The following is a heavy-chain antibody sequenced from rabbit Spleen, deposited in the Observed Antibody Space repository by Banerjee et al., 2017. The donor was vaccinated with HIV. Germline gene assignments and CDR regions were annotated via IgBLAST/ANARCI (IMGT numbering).Heavy chain of an antibody. CDR3: ARGRYCYTGGSPYNL. CDR1: GFDSSRYYM. J-gene: IGHJ4*01. V-gene: IGHV1S45*01. D-gene: IGHD1-1*01. CDR2: INPNTENA. Sequence: QEQLVESGGGLVTPGGTLTLSCKASGFDSSRYYMNWVRQAPGKGLEWIGYINPNTENAASASWAKGRFTISKTSSTTVTLQMTSLTAADTATYFCARGRYCYTGGSPYNLWGPGTLVTVS.